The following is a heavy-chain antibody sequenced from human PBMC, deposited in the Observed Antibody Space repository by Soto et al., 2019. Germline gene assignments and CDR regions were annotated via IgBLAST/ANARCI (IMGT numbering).Heavy chain of an antibody. V-gene: IGHV1-8*01. CDR2: MNANTGET. J-gene: IGHJ1*01. CDR1: GYVFTSYD. Sequence: QAQLEQSGAEVKKPGASVKVSCKASGYVFTSYDIDWVRQAPGQGLEWLGWMNANTGETGYAQKFQGRVAMTRDRSMSTACMELSSLTSDDTAVYCCAGGHRSGEYNQLHSVFQLWGQGSVVSVSS. CDR3: AGGHRSGEYNQLHSVFQL. D-gene: IGHD6-19*01.